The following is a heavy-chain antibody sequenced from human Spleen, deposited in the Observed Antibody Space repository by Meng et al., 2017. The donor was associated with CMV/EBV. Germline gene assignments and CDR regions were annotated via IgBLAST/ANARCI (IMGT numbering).Heavy chain of an antibody. V-gene: IGHV3-30-3*01. CDR1: GFTLSSYA. Sequence: GESLKISCAASGFTLSSYAIHWVRQAPGKGLEWVAVISYDGSNKYYADSVKGRFTISRDNSKNTLYLQMNSLRAEDKAVYYCARAANNWGYFDYWGQGTLVTVSS. J-gene: IGHJ4*02. CDR3: ARAANNWGYFDY. CDR2: ISYDGSNK. D-gene: IGHD7-27*01.